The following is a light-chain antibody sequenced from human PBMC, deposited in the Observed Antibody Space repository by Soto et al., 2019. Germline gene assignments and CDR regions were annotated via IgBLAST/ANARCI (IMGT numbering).Light chain of an antibody. Sequence: QSVLTQPPSRSGTPGQRVTISCSGSNSNIGSNTVNWYQHLPGSAPKLPIHSNNQRPSGVPDRFSGSKSGTSASLAIGGLQSEDETDYYCAAWDDSLNGVLFGGGTKLTVL. CDR3: AAWDDSLNGVL. V-gene: IGLV1-44*01. CDR1: NSNIGSNT. CDR2: SNN. J-gene: IGLJ2*01.